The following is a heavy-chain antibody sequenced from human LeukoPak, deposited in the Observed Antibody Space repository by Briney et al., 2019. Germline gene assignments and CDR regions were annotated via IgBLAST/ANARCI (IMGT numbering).Heavy chain of an antibody. CDR2: IYYSGST. Sequence: SETLSLTCTVSGGSISSYYWSWIRQPPGKGLEWVGYIYYSGSTNYNPSLKSRVTISVDTSKNQFSLKLSSVTAADTAVYYCARDRITMVRGVKRSPGFDPWGQGTLVTVSS. CDR1: GGSISSYY. V-gene: IGHV4-59*01. J-gene: IGHJ5*02. CDR3: ARDRITMVRGVKRSPGFDP. D-gene: IGHD3-10*01.